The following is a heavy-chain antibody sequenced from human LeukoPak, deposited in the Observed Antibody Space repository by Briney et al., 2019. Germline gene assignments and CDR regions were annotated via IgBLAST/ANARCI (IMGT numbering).Heavy chain of an antibody. Sequence: GGSLRLSCAASGFTFSSYWMHWVRQAPGKGLVWVSRINSDGSSTSYADSVRGRFTISRDNAKNSLYLQMNSLRAEDTALYYCAKDLYYYGSGILGYWGQGTLVTVSS. D-gene: IGHD3-10*01. CDR3: AKDLYYYGSGILGY. V-gene: IGHV3-74*01. CDR2: INSDGSST. J-gene: IGHJ4*02. CDR1: GFTFSSYW.